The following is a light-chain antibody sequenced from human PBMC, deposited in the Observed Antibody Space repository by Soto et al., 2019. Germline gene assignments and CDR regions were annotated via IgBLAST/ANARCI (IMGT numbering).Light chain of an antibody. J-gene: IGLJ2*01. Sequence: QSALTQPASVSGSPGQSITISRTGTSSDVGGYNYVSWYQQHPGKAPKLMIYDVSNRPSGVSNRFSGSKSGNTASLTISGLQAEDEADYYCSSYTSRKVVFGGGTKLTVL. CDR1: SSDVGGYNY. V-gene: IGLV2-14*01. CDR2: DVS. CDR3: SSYTSRKVV.